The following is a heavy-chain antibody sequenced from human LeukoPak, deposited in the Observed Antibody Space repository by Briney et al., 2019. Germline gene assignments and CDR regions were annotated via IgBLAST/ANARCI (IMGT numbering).Heavy chain of an antibody. J-gene: IGHJ4*02. V-gene: IGHV3-11*04. CDR3: ARDWNWAFDY. CDR2: ISPAGTT. D-gene: IGHD1-1*01. CDR1: GFTLSDYY. Sequence: GGSLRLSCAASGFTLSDYYMTWIRQAPGKGLEWVAYISPAGTTYYADSVKGRFTISRDNAKTSLYLQMSNLRADDTAVYYCARDWNWAFDYWGQGTLVTVSS.